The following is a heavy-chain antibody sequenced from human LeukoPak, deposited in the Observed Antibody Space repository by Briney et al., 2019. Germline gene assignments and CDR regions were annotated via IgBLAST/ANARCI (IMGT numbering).Heavy chain of an antibody. V-gene: IGHV3-23*01. Sequence: GGSLRPSCAASGFTFSSYAMSWVRQAPGKGLEWVSGLSYSGGSTYYADSVKGRFTISRDNSKNTLYLQMNSLRAEDTAVYYCAKWRSGYPNYYFDYWGQGTLVTVSS. CDR1: GFTFSSYA. CDR3: AKWRSGYPNYYFDY. J-gene: IGHJ4*02. D-gene: IGHD3-22*01. CDR2: LSYSGGST.